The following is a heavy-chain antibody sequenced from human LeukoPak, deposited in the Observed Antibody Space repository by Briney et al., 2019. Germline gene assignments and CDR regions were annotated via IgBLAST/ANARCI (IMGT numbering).Heavy chain of an antibody. V-gene: IGHV1-69*13. D-gene: IGHD3-10*01. J-gene: IGHJ6*03. CDR3: ARAYGSGSYYDYYYMDV. Sequence: SVKVSCKASGGTFSSYAISWVRQAPGQGLEWMGGIIPIFGTANYAQKFQGRVTITAGESTSTAYMELSSLRSEDTAVYYCARAYGSGSYYDYYYMDVWGKGTTVTISS. CDR2: IIPIFGTA. CDR1: GGTFSSYA.